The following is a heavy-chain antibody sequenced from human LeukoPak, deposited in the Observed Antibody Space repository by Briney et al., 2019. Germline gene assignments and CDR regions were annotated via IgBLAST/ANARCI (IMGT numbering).Heavy chain of an antibody. CDR1: GYTFTSYG. CDR2: ISAYNGNT. V-gene: IGHV1-18*01. J-gene: IGHJ4*02. CDR3: ARDGPYSSSWYGFGGIVQYYFDY. D-gene: IGHD6-13*01. Sequence: GASVKVSCKASGYTFTSYGISWVRQAPGQGLEWMGWISAYNGNTNYAQKLQGRVTMTTDTSTSTAYMELRSLRSDDTAVYYCARDGPYSSSWYGFGGIVQYYFDYWGQGTLVTVSS.